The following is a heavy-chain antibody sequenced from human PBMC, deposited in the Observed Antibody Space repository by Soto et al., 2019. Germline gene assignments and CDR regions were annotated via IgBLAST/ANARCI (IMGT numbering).Heavy chain of an antibody. D-gene: IGHD3-10*01. CDR2: IYYSGST. J-gene: IGHJ6*02. Sequence: XETLSLTCTVAGCSISSYYWSWIRQPPGKGLDWIGYIYYSGSTNYNPSLKSRVTISVDTSKNQFSLKLSSVTAADTAVYYCARDQTYYYGSGSPTRYYYYGMDVWGQGTTVTVSS. CDR1: GCSISSYY. CDR3: ARDQTYYYGSGSPTRYYYYGMDV. V-gene: IGHV4-59*01.